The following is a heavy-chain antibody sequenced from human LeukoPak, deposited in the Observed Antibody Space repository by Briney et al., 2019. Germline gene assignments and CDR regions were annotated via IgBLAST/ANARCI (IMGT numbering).Heavy chain of an antibody. V-gene: IGHV3-11*01. CDR1: GFTFSDYY. Sequence: PGGSLRLSCAASGFTFSDYYMSWVRQAPGKGLEWVSYISSSGSTIYYADSVKGRFTISRDNAKNSLNLQMNSLRAEDTAVYYCARHPNYYDSSGYYKGFDCWGQGTLVTVSS. J-gene: IGHJ4*02. D-gene: IGHD3-22*01. CDR2: ISSSGSTI. CDR3: ARHPNYYDSSGYYKGFDC.